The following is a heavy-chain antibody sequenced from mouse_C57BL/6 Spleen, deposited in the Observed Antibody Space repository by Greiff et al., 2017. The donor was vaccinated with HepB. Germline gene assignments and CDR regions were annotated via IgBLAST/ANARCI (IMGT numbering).Heavy chain of an antibody. V-gene: IGHV1-20*01. D-gene: IGHD1-1*02. CDR3: ARGGNQYYFDY. Sequence: EVQLQQSGPELVKPGDSVKISCKASGYSFTGYFMNWVMQSHGKSLEWIGRINPYNGDTFYNQKFKGKATLTVDKSSSTAHMELRSLTSEDSAVYYCARGGNQYYFDYWGQGATLTVSS. CDR2: INPYNGDT. CDR1: GYSFTGYF. J-gene: IGHJ2*01.